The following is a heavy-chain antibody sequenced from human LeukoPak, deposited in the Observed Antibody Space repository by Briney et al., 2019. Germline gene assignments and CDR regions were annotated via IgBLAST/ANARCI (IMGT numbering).Heavy chain of an antibody. V-gene: IGHV1-2*02. CDR3: ARGRLLKQLSTESFDY. CDR1: GYTFTGYY. D-gene: IGHD6-6*01. CDR2: INPNSGGT. Sequence: ASVKVSCKASGYTFTGYYMHWVRQAPGQGLEWMGWINPNSGGTNYAQKFQGRVTMTRDTSISTAYMELSRLRSDDTAVYYCARGRLLKQLSTESFDYWGQGTLVTVSS. J-gene: IGHJ4*02.